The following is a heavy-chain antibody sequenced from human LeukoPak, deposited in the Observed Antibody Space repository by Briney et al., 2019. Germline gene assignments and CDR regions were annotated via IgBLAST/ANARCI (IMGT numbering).Heavy chain of an antibody. CDR3: AIHYGSGSYHY. Sequence: SETLSLTCAVYGGSFSGYYWSWIRQPPGKGLEWIGEINHSGSTNYNPSLKSRVTISVDTSKNQFSLKLSSVTAADTAVYYCAIHYGSGSYHYWGQGTLVTVSS. J-gene: IGHJ4*02. CDR2: INHSGST. V-gene: IGHV4-34*01. D-gene: IGHD3-10*01. CDR1: GGSFSGYY.